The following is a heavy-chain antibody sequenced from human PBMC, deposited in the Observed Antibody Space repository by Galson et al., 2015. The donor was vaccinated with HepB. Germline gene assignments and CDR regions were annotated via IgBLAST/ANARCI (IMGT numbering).Heavy chain of an antibody. CDR3: ARGPGTGYYYYGMDV. CDR1: GGTFSSYA. J-gene: IGHJ6*02. CDR2: IIPIFGTA. Sequence: CKASGGTFSSYAISWVRQAPGQGLEWMGGIIPIFGTANYAQKFQGRVTITADESTSTAYMELSSLRSEDTAVYYCARGPGTGYYYYGMDVWGQGTTVTVSS. V-gene: IGHV1-69*01.